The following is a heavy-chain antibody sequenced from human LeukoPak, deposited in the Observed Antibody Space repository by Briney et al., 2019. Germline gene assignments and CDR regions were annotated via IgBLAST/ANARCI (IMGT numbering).Heavy chain of an antibody. CDR3: AGYYDFWSGPLSNYYYYMDV. CDR2: IYHSGGT. D-gene: IGHD3-3*01. V-gene: IGHV4-38-2*01. Sequence: PSETLSLTCAVSGYSISSGYYWGWIRQPPGKGLEWIGSIYHSGGTCYNPSLKSRVTISVDTSKNQFSLKLSSVTAADTAVYYCAGYYDFWSGPLSNYYYYMDVWGKGTTVTVSS. J-gene: IGHJ6*03. CDR1: GYSISSGYY.